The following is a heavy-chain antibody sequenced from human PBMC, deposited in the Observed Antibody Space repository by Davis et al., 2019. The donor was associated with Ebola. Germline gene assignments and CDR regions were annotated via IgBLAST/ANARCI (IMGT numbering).Heavy chain of an antibody. J-gene: IGHJ2*01. CDR3: TTLSTVTTMYFDL. V-gene: IGHV3-15*01. Sequence: GESLKISCVASEFTLNNAWMSWVRQAPGKGLGWVGRIKSKTDGGTTDYAAPVKGRFAMSRDDSRNTLYLQMNSLKIEDTAVYYCTTLSTVTTMYFDLWGRGTLVTVSS. CDR2: IKSKTDGGTT. CDR1: EFTLNNAW. D-gene: IGHD4-17*01.